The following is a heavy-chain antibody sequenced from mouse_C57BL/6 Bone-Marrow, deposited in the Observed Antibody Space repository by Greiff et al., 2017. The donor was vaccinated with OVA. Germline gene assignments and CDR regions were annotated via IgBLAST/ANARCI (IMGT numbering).Heavy chain of an antibody. CDR1: GFTFSDYY. V-gene: IGHV5-16*01. CDR3: AREYYFDD. Sequence: EVKLVESEGGLVQPGSSMKLSCTASGFTFSDYYMAWVRQVPEKGLEWVANINYDGSSTYYLDSLKSRFIISRDNAKNILYLQMSSLKSEDTATYYCAREYYFDDWGQGTTLTVSS. J-gene: IGHJ2*01. CDR2: INYDGSST.